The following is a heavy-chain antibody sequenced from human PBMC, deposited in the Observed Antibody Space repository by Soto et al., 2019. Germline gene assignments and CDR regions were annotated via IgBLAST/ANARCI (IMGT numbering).Heavy chain of an antibody. D-gene: IGHD4-4*01. V-gene: IGHV3-30*18. J-gene: IGHJ4*02. CDR2: ILHDGSYK. Sequence: VQLLESGGGLVQPGGSLRLSCAASGFTFSAYGMHWVRQAPGKGLEWVAVILHDGSYKYYGDSVKGRFTISRDNSKNTLYLQMNSVRGDDTAVYYCAKGDYNNFLDYWGQGTLVTVSS. CDR1: GFTFSAYG. CDR3: AKGDYNNFLDY.